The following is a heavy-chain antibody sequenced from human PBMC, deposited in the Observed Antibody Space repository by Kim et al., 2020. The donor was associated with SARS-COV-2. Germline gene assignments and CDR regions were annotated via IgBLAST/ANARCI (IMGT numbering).Heavy chain of an antibody. V-gene: IGHV1-69*04. CDR3: ARALRATMKYDY. Sequence: NYAQKFQGRVTITADKSTSTAYMGLSSLRSEDTAVYYCARALRATMKYDYWGQGTLVTVSS. D-gene: IGHD3-22*01. J-gene: IGHJ4*02.